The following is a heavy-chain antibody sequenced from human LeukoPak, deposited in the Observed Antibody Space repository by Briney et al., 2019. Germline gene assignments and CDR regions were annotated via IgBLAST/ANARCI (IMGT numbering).Heavy chain of an antibody. CDR2: IIPIFGTA. CDR3: ATALILGYCSSTSCKEVADAFDI. D-gene: IGHD2-2*01. CDR1: GGTFSSYA. Sequence: SVKVSCKASGGTFSSYAISWVRQAPGQGLEWMGGIIPIFGTANYAQKFQGRVTITADKSTSTAYMELSILRSEDTAVYYCATALILGYCSSTSCKEVADAFDIWGQGTMVTVSS. V-gene: IGHV1-69*06. J-gene: IGHJ3*02.